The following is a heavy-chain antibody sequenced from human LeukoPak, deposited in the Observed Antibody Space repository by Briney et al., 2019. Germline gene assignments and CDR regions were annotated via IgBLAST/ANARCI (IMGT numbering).Heavy chain of an antibody. Sequence: GGSLRLSCAASVFTFDNDAMNWVRQAPGKGLEWVANIKEDGSEKYYVDSVKGRFTISRDNAENSLYLQMNSLGAEDTAVYYCARGAPGTAWGQGTLVTVSS. J-gene: IGHJ5*02. V-gene: IGHV3-7*01. D-gene: IGHD3-10*01. CDR1: VFTFDNDA. CDR2: IKEDGSEK. CDR3: ARGAPGTA.